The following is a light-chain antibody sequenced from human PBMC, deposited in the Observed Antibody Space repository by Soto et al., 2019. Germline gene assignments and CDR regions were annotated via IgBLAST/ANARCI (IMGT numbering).Light chain of an antibody. CDR1: SSNIGAGYD. Sequence: QSVLTQPPSVSGAPGQRVTISCTGSSSNIGAGYDVHWYQQLPGTAPKLLIYGNSNRPSGVPDRFSGSKSGTSASLAITGLQAEDEADYYCQSYDSSLSGHWVFVGGTKLTVL. CDR2: GNS. J-gene: IGLJ3*02. V-gene: IGLV1-40*01. CDR3: QSYDSSLSGHWV.